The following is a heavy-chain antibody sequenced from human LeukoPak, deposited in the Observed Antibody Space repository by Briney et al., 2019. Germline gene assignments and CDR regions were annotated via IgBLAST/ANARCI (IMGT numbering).Heavy chain of an antibody. Sequence: SETLSLTRTVSGGSISSYYWSWIRQPAGKGLEWIGRIYPSGSTNYNPSLKSRVTISVDTSKNQFSLKLSSVTAADTAVYYCARLELREYYFDYWSQGTLVTVSS. V-gene: IGHV4-4*07. J-gene: IGHJ4*02. D-gene: IGHD4-23*01. CDR1: GGSISSYY. CDR2: IYPSGST. CDR3: ARLELREYYFDY.